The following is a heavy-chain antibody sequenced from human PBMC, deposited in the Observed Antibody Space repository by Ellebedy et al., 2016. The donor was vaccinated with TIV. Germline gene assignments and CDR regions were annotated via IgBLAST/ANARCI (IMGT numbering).Heavy chain of an antibody. CDR3: AKDLGFAMDV. J-gene: IGHJ6*02. V-gene: IGHV3-30*02. CDR2: AHNDETYK. Sequence: GESLKISCAASGFIFNNYKLHWVRQAPGKGLEWVAIAHNDETYKFYADSVKGRFTVSRDNSGNTAYLHMSSLRVEDTAVYYCAKDLGFAMDVWGQGTTVTVSS. D-gene: IGHD7-27*01. CDR1: GFIFNNYK.